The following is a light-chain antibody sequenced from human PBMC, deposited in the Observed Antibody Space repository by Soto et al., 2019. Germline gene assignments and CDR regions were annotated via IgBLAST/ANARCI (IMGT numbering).Light chain of an antibody. Sequence: SYELTQPPSVSVSPGQTARITCSGDALPKKYAYWYQQKSGQAPVLVIYEDRKRPSGIPERFSGSSSGTMATLTISGAQVEDEADYYCYSTDSSGNHSVFGSGTQLTVL. CDR2: EDR. V-gene: IGLV3-10*01. CDR1: ALPKKY. J-gene: IGLJ6*01. CDR3: YSTDSSGNHSV.